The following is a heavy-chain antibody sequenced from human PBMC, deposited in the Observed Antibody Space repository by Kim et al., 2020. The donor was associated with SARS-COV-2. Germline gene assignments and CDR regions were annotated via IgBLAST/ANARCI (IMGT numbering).Heavy chain of an antibody. J-gene: IGHJ4*02. V-gene: IGHV1-18*01. CDR3: ARTGGYSGYGHDY. Sequence: AQKLQGRVTMTTDTTTSTAYMELRSLRSDDTAVYYCARTGGYSGYGHDYWGQGTLVTVSS. D-gene: IGHD5-12*01.